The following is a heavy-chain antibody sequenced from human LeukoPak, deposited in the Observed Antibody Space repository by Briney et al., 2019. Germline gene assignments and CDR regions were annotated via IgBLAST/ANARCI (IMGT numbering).Heavy chain of an antibody. CDR3: ERHRSTPYSSQEGNYYFDY. CDR1: GFIFSIYG. CDR2: IWYDGSDE. V-gene: IGHV3-33*01. J-gene: IGHJ4*02. D-gene: IGHD6-19*01. Sequence: GGSLRLSCAASGFIFSIYGMHWVRQAPGKGLEWVAVIWYDGSDEYDADSVKGRFTISRDNSKNTLYLQMNSLRAEDTAVYYYERHRSTPYSSQEGNYYFDYWGQGTLVTVSS.